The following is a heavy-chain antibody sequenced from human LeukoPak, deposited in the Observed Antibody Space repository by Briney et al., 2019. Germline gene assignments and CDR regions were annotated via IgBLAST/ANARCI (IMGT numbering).Heavy chain of an antibody. D-gene: IGHD6-19*01. CDR2: ISYDGSNK. CDR3: AKDGYSSGWYMDY. V-gene: IGHV3-30*18. Sequence: PGGSLRLSCAASGFTFSSYGMHWVRQAPGKGLEWVAVISYDGSNKYYADSVKGRFTISRDNSKNTLYLQMNSLRAEDTAVYYCAKDGYSSGWYMDYWGQGTLVTVSS. CDR1: GFTFSSYG. J-gene: IGHJ4*02.